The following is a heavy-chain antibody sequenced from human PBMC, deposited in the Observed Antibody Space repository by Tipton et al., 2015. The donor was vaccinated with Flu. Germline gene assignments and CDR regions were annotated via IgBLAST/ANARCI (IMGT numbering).Heavy chain of an antibody. Sequence: SLRLSCAASGFTFSSYEMNWVRQAPGKGLEWLSYISSSGDAIYYADSVKGRFTVSRDNAKNSLYLQMNSLRGEDTAVYYCRGVILPGTIPGHYYYGLDVWGPGTTVTVSS. J-gene: IGHJ6*02. CDR2: ISSSGDAI. D-gene: IGHD2-2*01. CDR3: RGVILPGTIPGHYYYGLDV. V-gene: IGHV3-48*03. CDR1: GFTFSSYE.